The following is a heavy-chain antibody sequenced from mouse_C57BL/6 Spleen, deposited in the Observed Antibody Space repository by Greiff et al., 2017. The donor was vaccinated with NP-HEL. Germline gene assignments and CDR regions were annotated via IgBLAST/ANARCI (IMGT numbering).Heavy chain of an antibody. V-gene: IGHV2-5*01. CDR1: GFSLTRYG. D-gene: IGHD2-3*01. CDR2: IWRGGST. J-gene: IGHJ4*01. Sequence: QVQLQQSGPGLVQPSQSLSITCTVSGFSLTRYGVHWVRQSPGKGLEWLGVIWRGGSTDYNAAFMSRLSITKDNSKSQVFFKMNSLQADDTAIYYCAKSFYDGYYGDYWGQGTSVTVSS. CDR3: AKSFYDGYYGDY.